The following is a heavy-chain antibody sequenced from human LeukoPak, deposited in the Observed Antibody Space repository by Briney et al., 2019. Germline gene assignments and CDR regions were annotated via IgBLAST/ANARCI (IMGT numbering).Heavy chain of an antibody. V-gene: IGHV1-69*13. J-gene: IGHJ4*02. CDR2: IIPIFATA. D-gene: IGHD3-10*01. CDR1: GGTFSSYT. Sequence: ASVKVSCKASGGTFSSYTLNWVRQAPGQGLEWMGGIIPIFATADYAQKFQGRVTITADESTSTAYMELSSLRSEDTAVYYCARDTVNYYGSGSYTFDYWGQGTLVTVSS. CDR3: ARDTVNYYGSGSYTFDY.